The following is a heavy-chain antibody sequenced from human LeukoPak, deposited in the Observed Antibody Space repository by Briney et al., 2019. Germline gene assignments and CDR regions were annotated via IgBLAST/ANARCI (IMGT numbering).Heavy chain of an antibody. CDR2: IYYSGST. CDR3: AGESIVGHWLVPVYY. D-gene: IGHD6-19*01. CDR1: GGSISSYY. Sequence: PSETLSLTCTASGGSISSYYWSWIRQPPGKGLEWIGYIYYSGSTTYNPSPKSRVTTSSDTTTNQSSLMLSCITAADTAVYYCAGESIVGHWLVPVYYWGQGTLVTVSS. J-gene: IGHJ4*02. V-gene: IGHV4-59*01.